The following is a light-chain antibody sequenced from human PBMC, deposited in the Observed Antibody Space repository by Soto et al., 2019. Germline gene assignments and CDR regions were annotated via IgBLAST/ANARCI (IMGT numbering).Light chain of an antibody. CDR2: DAS. Sequence: DIQMTQSPSTLSASVGDRATITCRASQSISSWLAWYQQQPGKAPKLLIYDASSLGRGVPSRFSGSGSGTEFPLTIRRLQPDDFAAYYCERYNSYATWTFGRGSKVDIK. J-gene: IGKJ1*01. V-gene: IGKV1-5*01. CDR3: ERYNSYATWT. CDR1: QSISSW.